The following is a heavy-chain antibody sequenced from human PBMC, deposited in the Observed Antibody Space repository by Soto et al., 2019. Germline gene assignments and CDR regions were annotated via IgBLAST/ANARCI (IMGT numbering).Heavy chain of an antibody. CDR2: INPTDGTT. D-gene: IGHD1-26*01. J-gene: IGHJ4*02. CDR1: GYPFTSYY. Sequence: QVQLVQSEAELRKPGTSVKVSCKTSGYPFTSYYMNWVRQAPGQGLEWMGVINPTDGTTTFAQKFNGRLTMSRDTSTSTVYMGLSSLRFDDAAVYYGASCGSAGSYCDNWGQGTLVAVSA. CDR3: ASCGSAGSYCDN. V-gene: IGHV1-46*01.